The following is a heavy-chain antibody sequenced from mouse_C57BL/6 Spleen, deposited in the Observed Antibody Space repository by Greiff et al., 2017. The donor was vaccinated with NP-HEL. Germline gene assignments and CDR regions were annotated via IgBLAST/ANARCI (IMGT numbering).Heavy chain of an antibody. CDR1: GYTFTSYW. CDR2: INPINGGT. J-gene: IGHJ4*01. D-gene: IGHD2-4*01. Sequence: QVQLQQPGTELVKPGASVKLSCKASGYTFTSYWMHWVKQRPGQGLEWIGNINPINGGTNNNEKFKSKATLTVDKSSSTAEKPRSSMTAEDSAVYCGARCDYDYDLYDAMDYWGQGTSVTVSS. V-gene: IGHV1-53*01. CDR3: ARCDYDYDLYDAMDY.